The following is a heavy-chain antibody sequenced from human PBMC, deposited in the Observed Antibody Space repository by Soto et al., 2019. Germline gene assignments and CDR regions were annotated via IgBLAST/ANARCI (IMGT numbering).Heavy chain of an antibody. CDR3: AGIVGALDAFDI. CDR2: IDPSDSYT. Sequence: PGESLKISCKGSGYSFTSYWISWVRQMPGKGLEWMGRIDPSDSYTNYSPSFQGHVTISADKSISTAYLQWSSLKASDTAMYYCAGIVGALDAFDIWGQGTMVTVSS. V-gene: IGHV5-10-1*01. CDR1: GYSFTSYW. D-gene: IGHD1-26*01. J-gene: IGHJ3*02.